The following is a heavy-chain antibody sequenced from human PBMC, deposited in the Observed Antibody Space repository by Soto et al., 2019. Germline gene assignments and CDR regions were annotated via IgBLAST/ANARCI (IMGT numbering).Heavy chain of an antibody. CDR3: ARDHSANAFDI. J-gene: IGHJ3*02. V-gene: IGHV1-18*04. Sequence: AASVKVSCKASGYTFTGYYMHWVRQAPGQGLEWMGWISAYNGNTNYAQKLQGRVTMTTDTSTSTAYMELRSLRSDDTAVYYCARDHSANAFDIWGQGTMVTVSS. CDR2: ISAYNGNT. CDR1: GYTFTGYY.